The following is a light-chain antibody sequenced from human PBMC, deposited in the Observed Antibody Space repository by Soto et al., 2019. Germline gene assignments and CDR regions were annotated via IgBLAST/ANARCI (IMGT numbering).Light chain of an antibody. CDR1: QSVSSY. V-gene: IGKV3-11*01. Sequence: EIVLTQSPATLSLSPGERATLSCRASQSVSSYLAWYQQKPGQAPRLLIYDASNRATGIPARFSGSGSGTDLTLTISSLEPEDFAVYYCQQRSNWRDTFGQGTKLEIK. CDR2: DAS. CDR3: QQRSNWRDT. J-gene: IGKJ2*01.